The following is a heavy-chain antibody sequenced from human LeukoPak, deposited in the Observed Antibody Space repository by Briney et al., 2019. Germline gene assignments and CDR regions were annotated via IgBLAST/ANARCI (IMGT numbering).Heavy chain of an antibody. V-gene: IGHV3-48*03. D-gene: IGHD2-8*01. CDR2: ISSSGSTI. CDR3: ARDCTNGVCVKQFDY. CDR1: GFTFSSYE. J-gene: IGHJ4*02. Sequence: GRSLRLSCAASGFTFSSYEMNWVRQAPGKGLEWVSYISSSGSTIYYADSVKGRFTISRDNAKNSLYLQMNSLRAEDTAVYYCARDCTNGVCVKQFDYWGQGTLVTVSS.